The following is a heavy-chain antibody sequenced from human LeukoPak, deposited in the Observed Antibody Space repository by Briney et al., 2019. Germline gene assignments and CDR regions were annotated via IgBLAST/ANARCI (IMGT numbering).Heavy chain of an antibody. D-gene: IGHD3-10*01. V-gene: IGHV5-51*01. CDR3: ARHTDTQGSGSLSVPFDP. CDR2: IYPGDSDT. CDR1: GYIFTSSW. J-gene: IGHJ5*02. Sequence: GESLKISCKASGYIFTSSWIGGVRQVPGKGLEWMGIIYPGDSDTRYSPSFQGQVTISADKSINTAYLQWSSLKASDTAVYYCARHTDTQGSGSLSVPFDPWGQGTLVTVSS.